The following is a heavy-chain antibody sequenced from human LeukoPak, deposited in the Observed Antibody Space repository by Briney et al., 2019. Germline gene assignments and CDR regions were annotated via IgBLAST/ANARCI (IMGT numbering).Heavy chain of an antibody. CDR3: ARAWLNSGANDY. CDR1: GDSVSSNSAA. V-gene: IGHV6-1*01. Sequence: QTLSLTCAISGDSVSSNSAAWNRIRQSPSRGLEWLGRTYYRSKWYNDYAASVKSRITINPDTSKNQFSLQLNSVTPEDTAVYYCARAWLNSGANDYWGQGTLVTVSS. CDR2: TYYRSKWYN. J-gene: IGHJ4*02. D-gene: IGHD6-19*01.